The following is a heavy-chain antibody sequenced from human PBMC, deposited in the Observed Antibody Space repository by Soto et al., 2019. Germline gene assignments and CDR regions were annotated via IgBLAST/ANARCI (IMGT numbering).Heavy chain of an antibody. J-gene: IGHJ6*02. CDR1: GFTFSGSA. CDR3: GYAFWSGYYAVGQISGMDV. CDR2: IRDKVNKYAT. Sequence: EVQLVESGGGLVQPGGSLKLSCAASGFTFSGSAIHWVRQASGKGLEWVGRIRDKVNKYATAYAASVTGRFTISRDDSKNMQYLQMNSLKTDDTAVYYCGYAFWSGYYAVGQISGMDVWGQGTTVTVSS. D-gene: IGHD3-3*01. V-gene: IGHV3-73*02.